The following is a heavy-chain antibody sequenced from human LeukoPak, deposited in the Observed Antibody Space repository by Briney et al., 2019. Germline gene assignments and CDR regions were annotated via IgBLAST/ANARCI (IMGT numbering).Heavy chain of an antibody. J-gene: IGHJ4*02. CDR1: GGSFSADY. D-gene: IGHD3-3*01. CDR2: INHSGST. Sequence: NPSETLSLTCAVYGGSFSADYWSWIRQPPGQGLQWIGEINHSGSTNYNPSLKSRVTISVDTSKNQFSLKLFSVTAADTGVYYCARGLGIFGVVYFDYWGQGTLVTVSS. V-gene: IGHV4-34*01. CDR3: ARGLGIFGVVYFDY.